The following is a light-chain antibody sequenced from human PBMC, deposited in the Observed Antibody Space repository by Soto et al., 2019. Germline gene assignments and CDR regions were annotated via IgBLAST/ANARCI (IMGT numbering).Light chain of an antibody. V-gene: IGKV3D-20*01. J-gene: IGKJ5*01. Sequence: EVVLTQSPGTRSLSPGEAATLSFGASQSVSSRFLAWYQQKPGRAPRVLIYDASTRATGVPDRFSGSGSGTDFTLTISRLEPEDFAVYYCQQYGGSPVTFGQGTRLEI. CDR2: DAS. CDR3: QQYGGSPVT. CDR1: QSVSSRF.